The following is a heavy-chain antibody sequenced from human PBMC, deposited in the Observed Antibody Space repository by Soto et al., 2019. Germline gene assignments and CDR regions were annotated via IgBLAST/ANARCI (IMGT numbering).Heavy chain of an antibody. V-gene: IGHV1-46*01. CDR3: ARFRVTHPFYYYGMDV. J-gene: IGHJ6*02. D-gene: IGHD5-18*01. Sequence: QVQLVQSGAEVKKPGASVKVSCKASGYTFTSYYMHWVRQAPGQGLEWMGIINPSGGSTSYAQKFQGGVTMTRDTSTSTVYMELSSLRSEDTAVYYCARFRVTHPFYYYGMDVWGQGTTVTVSS. CDR1: GYTFTSYY. CDR2: INPSGGST.